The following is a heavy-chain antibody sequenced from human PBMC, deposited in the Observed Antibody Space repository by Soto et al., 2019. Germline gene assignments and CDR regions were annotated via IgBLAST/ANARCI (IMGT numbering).Heavy chain of an antibody. Sequence: ASVKVSCKASGYTFTANYIHWVRQAPGQGLEWMGWINSNSGGTKYAQNFQGRVTLTRDTSISTVYMDLSRLISDDTAVYYCARGTGTSWFAPWGQGTLVTVSS. J-gene: IGHJ5*02. CDR3: ARGTGTSWFAP. CDR2: INSNSGGT. CDR1: GYTFTANY. D-gene: IGHD1-7*01. V-gene: IGHV1-2*02.